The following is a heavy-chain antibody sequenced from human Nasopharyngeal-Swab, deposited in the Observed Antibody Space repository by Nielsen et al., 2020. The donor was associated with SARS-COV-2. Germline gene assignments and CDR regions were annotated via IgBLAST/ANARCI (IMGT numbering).Heavy chain of an antibody. CDR1: GFTFSSYS. Sequence: GESLKIYCASSGFTFSSYSMNWVRQAPGKGLEWVSSISTSSSYIYYADSVKGRFTISRYNAKNSLYLQMNSLRAEDTAVYYCARTGREGKSSSWFYFDYWGPGTLVSVSS. CDR3: ARTGREGKSSSWFYFDY. D-gene: IGHD6-13*01. J-gene: IGHJ4*02. CDR2: ISTSSSYI. V-gene: IGHV3-21*01.